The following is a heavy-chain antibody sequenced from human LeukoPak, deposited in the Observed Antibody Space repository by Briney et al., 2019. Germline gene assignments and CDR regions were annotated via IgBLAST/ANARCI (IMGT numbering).Heavy chain of an antibody. V-gene: IGHV1-69*04. D-gene: IGHD3-22*01. J-gene: IGHJ4*02. Sequence: PPASVKVSCKASGGTFSSYAISWVRQAPGQGLEWMGRIIPILGIANYAQKFQGRVTITADKSTSTAYMEPSSLRSEDTAVYYCATHDSSGYYRDYWGQGTLVTVSS. CDR3: ATHDSSGYYRDY. CDR1: GGTFSSYA. CDR2: IIPILGIA.